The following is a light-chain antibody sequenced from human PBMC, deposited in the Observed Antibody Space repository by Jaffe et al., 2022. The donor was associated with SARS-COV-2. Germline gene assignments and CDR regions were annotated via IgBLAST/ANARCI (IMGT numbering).Light chain of an antibody. Sequence: DVVMTQSPLSLPVTLGQPASISCRSSQSLVHSDGNTYLNWFQQRPGQSPRRLLYKVSNRDSGVPDRFSGSGSGTDFTLKISRVEAEDVGVYYCMQGTHWLTFGGGTKVEVK. J-gene: IGKJ4*01. CDR3: MQGTHWLT. CDR2: KVS. CDR1: QSLVHSDGNTY. V-gene: IGKV2-30*02.